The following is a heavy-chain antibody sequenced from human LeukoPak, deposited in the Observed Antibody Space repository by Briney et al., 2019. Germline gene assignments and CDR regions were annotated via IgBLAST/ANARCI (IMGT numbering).Heavy chain of an antibody. J-gene: IGHJ4*02. CDR1: GFTFSSYA. Sequence: SLRLSCAASGFTFSSYAMHWVRQAPGKGLEWVAVISYDGSNKYYADSVKGRFTISRDHSKNTLYLQMNSLRAEDTAVYYCAREVPRSGWLRHAASSTVDYWGQGTLVTVSS. D-gene: IGHD5-12*01. CDR2: ISYDGSNK. V-gene: IGHV3-30*04. CDR3: AREVPRSGWLRHAASSTVDY.